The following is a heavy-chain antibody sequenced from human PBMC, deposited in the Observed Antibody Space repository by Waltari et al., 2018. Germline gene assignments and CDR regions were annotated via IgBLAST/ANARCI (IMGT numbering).Heavy chain of an antibody. CDR3: ATHLGYFHH. V-gene: IGHV4-39*01. CDR2: IYYGGST. Sequence: QLQLQESGPGLVKPSETLSLTCTVSGGSISSSSYYWGWIRQPPGKGLEWIGSIYYGGSTYYLPSLKSRGTISVDPSTNQFDLKLSPVTAADTAVYYCATHLGYFHHWGQGTLVTVSS. J-gene: IGHJ1*01. D-gene: IGHD3-3*02. CDR1: GGSISSSSYY.